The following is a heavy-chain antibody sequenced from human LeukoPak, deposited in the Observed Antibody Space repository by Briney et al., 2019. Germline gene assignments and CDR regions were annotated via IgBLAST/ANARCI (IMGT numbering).Heavy chain of an antibody. CDR3: ARPSNYYYMDV. J-gene: IGHJ6*03. V-gene: IGHV1-2*06. CDR1: GYTFTGYY. Sequence: ASVKVSCKASGYTFTGYYMHWVRQAPGQGLEWMGRINPNSGGTNYAQKCQGRVTMTRDTSISTAYMELSRLRSDDTAVYYCARPSNYYYMDVWGKGTTVTVSS. CDR2: INPNSGGT.